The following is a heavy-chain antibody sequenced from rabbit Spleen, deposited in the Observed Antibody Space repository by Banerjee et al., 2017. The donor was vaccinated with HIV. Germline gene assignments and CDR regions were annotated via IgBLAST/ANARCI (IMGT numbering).Heavy chain of an antibody. CDR2: IDVVRSGST. V-gene: IGHV1S45*01. J-gene: IGHJ4*01. CDR3: ARDLVAVIGWNFNL. Sequence: QEQLVESGGGLVQPGASLTLTCKASGLDFSSSYWICWVRQAPGKGLEWIACIDVVRSGSTYYASWAKGRFTISKTSSTTVTLQMTSLTAADTATYFCARDLVAVIGWNFNLWGPGTLVTVS. D-gene: IGHD5-1*01. CDR1: GLDFSSSYW.